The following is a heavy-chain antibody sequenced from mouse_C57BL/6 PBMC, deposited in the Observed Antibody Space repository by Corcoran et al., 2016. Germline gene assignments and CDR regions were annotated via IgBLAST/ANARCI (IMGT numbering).Heavy chain of an antibody. V-gene: IGHV1-26*01. CDR3: ARERGYYEYFDV. Sequence: EVQLQQSGPELVKPGASVKISCKASGYTFTDYYMNWVKQSHGKSLEWIGDINPNNGGTSYNQKFKGKATLTVDKSSSTAYMELRSLTSEDSAVYYCARERGYYEYFDVWGTGTTVTVSS. J-gene: IGHJ1*03. CDR2: INPNNGGT. D-gene: IGHD2-3*01. CDR1: GYTFTDYY.